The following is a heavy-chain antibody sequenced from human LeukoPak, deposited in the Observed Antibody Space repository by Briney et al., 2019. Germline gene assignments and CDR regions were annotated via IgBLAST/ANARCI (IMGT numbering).Heavy chain of an antibody. CDR2: ISTSGSA. D-gene: IGHD3-3*01. CDR3: ARYQSGAFDI. Sequence: SETLSLTCTVSGGSISGYYWSWIRQPAGKGLEWIGRISTSGSATYNPSLKSRVTTSVDTSKNQFSLEVSSVTAADTAVYYCARYQSGAFDIWGQGTMVTVSS. CDR1: GGSISGYY. V-gene: IGHV4-4*07. J-gene: IGHJ3*02.